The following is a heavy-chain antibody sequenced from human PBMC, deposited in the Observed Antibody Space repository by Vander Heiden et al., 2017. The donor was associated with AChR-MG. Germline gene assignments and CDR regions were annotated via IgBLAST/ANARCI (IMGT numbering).Heavy chain of an antibody. CDR3: TRGVGSFPRYYFDF. CDR1: GFMFSNYA. V-gene: IGHV3-33*01. CDR2: VWYDERNK. J-gene: IGHJ4*02. Sequence: QVQVVESGGGVVEPGRSLRLSCTASGFMFSNYAMHWVRQAPGKGLDWVAVVWYDERNKFYADSLKGRFIISRDNSKNTLFLQMNNLRAEDPAIYFCTRGVGSFPRYYFDFWGQGTLVTVSS. D-gene: IGHD3-10*01.